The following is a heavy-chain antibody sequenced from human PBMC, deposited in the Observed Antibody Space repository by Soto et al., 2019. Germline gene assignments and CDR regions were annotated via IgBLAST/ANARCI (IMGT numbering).Heavy chain of an antibody. CDR2: IYWDDDK. J-gene: IGHJ5*02. CDR1: GFSLSTSGVG. V-gene: IGHV2-5*02. CDR3: AHARRGYCVRSSCPDWFDP. D-gene: IGHD2-2*03. Sequence: SGPTLVNPTQTLTLTCTFSGFSLSTSGVGVGWFRQSPGEALGWLALIYWDDDKRYSPSLKSRLSVTKGTSKNQVILTMTNMDPMDTATYYCAHARRGYCVRSSCPDWFDPWGQGILVTVSS.